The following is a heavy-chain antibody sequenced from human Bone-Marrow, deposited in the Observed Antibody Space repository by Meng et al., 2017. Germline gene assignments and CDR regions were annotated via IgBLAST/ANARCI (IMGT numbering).Heavy chain of an antibody. CDR1: GGTFSSYT. V-gene: IGHV1-69*02. J-gene: IGHJ3*02. CDR3: ARVVGALDAFDI. D-gene: IGHD1-26*01. CDR2: IIPILGIA. Sequence: SVKVSCKASGGTFSSYTISWVRQAPGQGLEWMGRIIPILGIANYAQKFQGRVTITADTSTSTAYMELSSLRSEDRAVYYCARVVGALDAFDIWGQGTKVTVSS.